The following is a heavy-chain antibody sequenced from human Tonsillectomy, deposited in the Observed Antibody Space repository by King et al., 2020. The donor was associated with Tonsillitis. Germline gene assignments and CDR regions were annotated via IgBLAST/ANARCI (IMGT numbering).Heavy chain of an antibody. Sequence: VQLVESGGGLVQPGGSLRLSCAASGFTFSSYAMSWVRQAPGKGLDWVSAISGSGRTTYYADSVKGRFTISRDNSKNTLYVQMNSLRAEDTAVYYCAKDFTAYSSSWSLPFDYWGHGTLVTVSS. J-gene: IGHJ4*01. V-gene: IGHV3-23*04. CDR3: AKDFTAYSSSWSLPFDY. D-gene: IGHD6-13*01. CDR2: ISGSGRTT. CDR1: GFTFSSYA.